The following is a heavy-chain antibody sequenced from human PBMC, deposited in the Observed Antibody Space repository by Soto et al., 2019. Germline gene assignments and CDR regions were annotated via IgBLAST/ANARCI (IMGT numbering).Heavy chain of an antibody. CDR1: GFTFDDYA. Sequence: PVGSLRLSCAASGFTFDDYAMHWVRQAPGKGLEWVSPISWDGGSTYYADSVKGRFTISRDNSKNSLYLQMNSLRTEDTALYYCAKGEYYDSSGYYDLPYFDYWGQGTLVTVSA. J-gene: IGHJ4*02. D-gene: IGHD3-22*01. CDR2: ISWDGGST. V-gene: IGHV3-43*01. CDR3: AKGEYYDSSGYYDLPYFDY.